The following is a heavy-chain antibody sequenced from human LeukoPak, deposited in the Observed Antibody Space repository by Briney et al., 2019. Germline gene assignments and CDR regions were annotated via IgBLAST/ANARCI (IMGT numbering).Heavy chain of an antibody. V-gene: IGHV1-69*13. CDR1: GGTFSSYA. J-gene: IGHJ6*03. CDR2: IIPIFGTA. CDR3: AKSDILTGYLPRYYYMDV. D-gene: IGHD3-9*01. Sequence: SVKVSFKASGGTFSSYAISWVRQAPGQGLEWMGGIIPIFGTANSAQKFQGRVTITADESTSTAYMELSSLRSEDTAVYYRAKSDILTGYLPRYYYMDVWGKGTTVTVSS.